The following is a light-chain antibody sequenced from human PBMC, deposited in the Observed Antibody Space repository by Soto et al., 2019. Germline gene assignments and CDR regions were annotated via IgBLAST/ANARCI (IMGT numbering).Light chain of an antibody. V-gene: IGKV3-15*01. Sequence: EIGITQSPATRSVSAGERATLSCRASQSVSSNLAWYQQKPGQAPRLLIYGASTRATGIPARFSGSGSGTEFTLTISSLQSEDFAVYYCQQYNNWPWTFGQGTKV. CDR1: QSVSSN. CDR2: GAS. J-gene: IGKJ1*01. CDR3: QQYNNWPWT.